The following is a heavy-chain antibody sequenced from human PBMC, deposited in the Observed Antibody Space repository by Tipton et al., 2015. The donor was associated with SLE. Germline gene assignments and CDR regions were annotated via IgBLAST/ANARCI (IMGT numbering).Heavy chain of an antibody. CDR1: GYTFTDHH. CDR3: ARDRIRDPPRTLGY. Sequence: QSGAEVKKPGASVKVSCKASGYTFTDHHMHWVRQAPGQGLEWMGIINPSVGSTSFAQKFQGRVSMTRDTSTSTVYMELSSLRSEDTAVYYCARDRIRDPPRTLGYWGQGTLVTVSS. J-gene: IGHJ4*02. V-gene: IGHV1-46*01. CDR2: INPSVGST. D-gene: IGHD5-24*01.